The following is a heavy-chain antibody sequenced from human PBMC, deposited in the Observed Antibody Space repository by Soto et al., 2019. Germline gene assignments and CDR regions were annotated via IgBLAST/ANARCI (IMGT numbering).Heavy chain of an antibody. D-gene: IGHD1-26*01. J-gene: IGHJ4*02. V-gene: IGHV1-69*08. CDR2: VIPIIERA. Sequence: QVQLVQSGPEVKKPGSSVKVSCTASGGGFTTYTVSWVGQAPARGLEWMGRVIPIIERANYARKFQGRVTITAYKSTSTAYLKLSRLTAEDTAVYFCARDAVGSTPSFVFWGQGTLVTLSS. CDR1: GGGFTTYT. CDR3: ARDAVGSTPSFVF.